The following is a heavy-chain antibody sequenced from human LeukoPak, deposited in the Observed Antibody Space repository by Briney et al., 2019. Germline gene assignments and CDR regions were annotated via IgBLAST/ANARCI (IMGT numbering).Heavy chain of an antibody. Sequence: PGGSLRLSCAASGFTFSTYAMSWVRQAPGKGLEWVSAISVSAGSTYYADSVKGRFTISRDNSKNTLYLQMNSLRAEDTAVYYCAKDKYNFWSGSNYYYMDVWGKGTTVTVSS. J-gene: IGHJ6*03. V-gene: IGHV3-23*01. D-gene: IGHD3-3*01. CDR3: AKDKYNFWSGSNYYYMDV. CDR1: GFTFSTYA. CDR2: ISVSAGST.